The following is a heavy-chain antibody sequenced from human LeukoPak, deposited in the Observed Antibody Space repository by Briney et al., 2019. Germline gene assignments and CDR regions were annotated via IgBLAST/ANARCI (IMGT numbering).Heavy chain of an antibody. CDR2: INPNSGGT. V-gene: IGHV1-2*04. CDR1: GYTLTGYY. CDR3: ARDSPMGQFDY. Sequence: ASVKVSCKASGYTLTGYYMHWVRQAPGQGLEWMGWINPNSGGTNYAQKFQGWVTMTRDTSISTAYMELSRLRSDDTAVYYCARDSPMGQFDYWGQGTLVTVSS. J-gene: IGHJ4*02. D-gene: IGHD3-10*01.